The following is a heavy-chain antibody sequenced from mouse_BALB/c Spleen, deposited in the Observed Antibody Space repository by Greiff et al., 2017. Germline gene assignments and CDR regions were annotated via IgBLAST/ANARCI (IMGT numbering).Heavy chain of an antibody. Sequence: EVQLVESGGGLVQPGGSLKLSCAASGFTFSSYTMSWVRQTPEKRLEWVAYISNGGGSTYYPDTVKGRFTISRDNAKNTLYLQMSSLKSEETAMYYCARHVGYGSSYGAMDYWGQGTSVTVSS. V-gene: IGHV5-12-2*01. D-gene: IGHD1-1*01. J-gene: IGHJ4*01. CDR3: ARHVGYGSSYGAMDY. CDR1: GFTFSSYT. CDR2: ISNGGGST.